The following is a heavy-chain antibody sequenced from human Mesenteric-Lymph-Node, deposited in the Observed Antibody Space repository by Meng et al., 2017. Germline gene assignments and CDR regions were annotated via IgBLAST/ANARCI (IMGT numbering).Heavy chain of an antibody. J-gene: IGHJ4*02. CDR2: IYYSGST. V-gene: IGHV4-59*01. D-gene: IGHD4-23*01. Sequence: SETLSLTCTVSGGSISSYYWSWIRQPPGKGLEWIGYIYYSGSTNYNPSLKSRVTISVDTSKNQFSLKLSSVTAADTAVYYCARGHDYGGNSPLYFDYWGQGTLVTV. CDR1: GGSISSYY. CDR3: ARGHDYGGNSPLYFDY.